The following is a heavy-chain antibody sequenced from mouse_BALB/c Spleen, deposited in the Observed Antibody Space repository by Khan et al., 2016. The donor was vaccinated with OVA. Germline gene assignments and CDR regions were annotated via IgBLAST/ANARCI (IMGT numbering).Heavy chain of an antibody. CDR1: GYSITSDYA. J-gene: IGHJ2*01. CDR2: ISYSGST. D-gene: IGHD1-2*01. Sequence: EVELVESGPGLVKPSQSLSLTCTVTGYSITSDYAWNWIRQFPGNKLEWMGYISYSGSTSYNPSLKSRISITRDTSKNQFFLQLNSVTTEDTATYYCANYYGHYFDYWGQGTTLTVSS. V-gene: IGHV3-2*02. CDR3: ANYYGHYFDY.